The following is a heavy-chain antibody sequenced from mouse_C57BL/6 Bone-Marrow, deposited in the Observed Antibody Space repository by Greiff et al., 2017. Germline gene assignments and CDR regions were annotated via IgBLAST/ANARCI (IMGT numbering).Heavy chain of an antibody. Sequence: QVQLKQSGPGLVAPSQSLSITCTVSGFSLTSYGVSWVRQPPGKGLEWLGVIWGDGSTNYYSALIPRLSISKDDSTSQVFLQLNSLQTADTATYYCAHYYYSSSYAMDYWGQGTSVTVSS. J-gene: IGHJ4*01. CDR1: GFSLTSYG. CDR2: IWGDGST. D-gene: IGHD1-1*01. CDR3: AHYYYSSSYAMDY. V-gene: IGHV2-3*01.